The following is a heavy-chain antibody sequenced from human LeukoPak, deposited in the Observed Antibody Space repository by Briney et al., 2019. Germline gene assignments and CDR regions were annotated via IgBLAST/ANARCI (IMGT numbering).Heavy chain of an antibody. CDR2: IKQDGSEK. CDR3: ARPRCSSTSCPLDY. J-gene: IGHJ4*02. CDR1: GFTFSSYW. Sequence: GGSLRLSCAASGFTFSSYWMSWVRQAPGKGLEWVANIKQDGSEKYYVDSVKGRSTISRDNAKNSLYLQMNSLRAEDTAVYYCARPRCSSTSCPLDYWGQGTLVTVSS. D-gene: IGHD2-2*01. V-gene: IGHV3-7*01.